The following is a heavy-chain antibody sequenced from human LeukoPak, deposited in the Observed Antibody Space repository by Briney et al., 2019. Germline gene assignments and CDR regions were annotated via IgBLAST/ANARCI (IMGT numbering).Heavy chain of an antibody. CDR2: ISGSGVST. V-gene: IGHV3-23*01. CDR1: GYTFSSCA. D-gene: IGHD4-17*01. CDR3: AKEQLDYYGDSESFDY. J-gene: IGHJ4*02. Sequence: QPGGSLRLSCAASGYTFSSCAMSWVRQAPGKGLEWVSGISGSGVSTYYAHSVKGRFTISRDNSKNTLYLQMGSLRAEDTAVYYCAKEQLDYYGDSESFDYWGQGTLVSVSS.